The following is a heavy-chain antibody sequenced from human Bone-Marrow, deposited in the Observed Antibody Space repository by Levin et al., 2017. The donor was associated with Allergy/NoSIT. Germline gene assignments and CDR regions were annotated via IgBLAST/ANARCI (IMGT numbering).Heavy chain of an antibody. CDR1: GGSINTSRYW. D-gene: IGHD6-13*01. CDR3: ARGVQIAACHI. Sequence: SETLSLTCTVSGGSINTSRYWWSWIRQSAGKGLEWIGRIYISGSTNYNPSLESRVTISIDAPKNQFSLRLTSVTAADAAVYYCARGVQIAACHIWGQGKMVTVSS. J-gene: IGHJ3*02. CDR2: IYISGST. V-gene: IGHV4-61*02.